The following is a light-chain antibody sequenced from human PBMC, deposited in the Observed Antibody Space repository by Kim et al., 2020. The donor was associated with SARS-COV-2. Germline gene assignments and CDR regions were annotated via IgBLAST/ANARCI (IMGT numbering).Light chain of an antibody. Sequence: DIQLTQSPSSLSASIGDRITITCRTSQNLGTSLNWYHQKPGRVPRLLIYDASRLQSGVPSRFSGSGSGTDFTLTITSLQPEDFAIYYCQQTSGTPYSFSQGTKLEI. CDR2: DAS. V-gene: IGKV1-39*01. CDR3: QQTSGTPYS. CDR1: QNLGTS. J-gene: IGKJ2*03.